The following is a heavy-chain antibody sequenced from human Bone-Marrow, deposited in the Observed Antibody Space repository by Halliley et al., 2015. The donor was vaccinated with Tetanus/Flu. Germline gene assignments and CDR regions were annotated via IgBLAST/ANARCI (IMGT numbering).Heavy chain of an antibody. CDR2: ISGSGAST. CDR3: AKDPPRSFPFCSFGY. Sequence: TASGFTFTSYAMSWVRQVPGEGLEWVSSISGSGASTYYADSVQGRSTVSRDSSKNTLYLQMNSLRAADTAIYYCAKDPPRSFPFCSFGYRGQGPLVTLSP. CDR1: GFTFTSYA. J-gene: IGHJ4*02. D-gene: IGHD2-21*01. V-gene: IGHV3-23*01.